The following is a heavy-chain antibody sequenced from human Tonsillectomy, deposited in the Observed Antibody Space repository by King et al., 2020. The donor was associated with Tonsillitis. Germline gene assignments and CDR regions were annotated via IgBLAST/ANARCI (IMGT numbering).Heavy chain of an antibody. CDR2: INPNSGGT. CDR1: GYTFTGHY. V-gene: IGHV1-2*02. J-gene: IGHJ5*02. D-gene: IGHD3-3*02. Sequence: QLVQSGAEVKKPGASVKVSCKASGYTFTGHYIHWVRQAPGQGLEWMGWINPNSGGTKYVQKFQGRVTMTRDTSISTAYMELSRLRGDDTALYYCARIEAAFDSNWFDPWGQGTLVTVSS. CDR3: ARIEAAFDSNWFDP.